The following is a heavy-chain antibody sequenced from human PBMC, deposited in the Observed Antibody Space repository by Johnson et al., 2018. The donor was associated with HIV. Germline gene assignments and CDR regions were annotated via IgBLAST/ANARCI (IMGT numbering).Heavy chain of an antibody. J-gene: IGHJ3*02. V-gene: IGHV3-30*02. D-gene: IGHD5-12*01. CDR1: GFTFSSYG. CDR2: IRYDGSNK. CDR3: AKVGLYSGYEYDAFDI. Sequence: QVQLVESGGGVVQPGRSLRLSCAASGFTFSSYGMHWVRQAPGKGLAWVAFIRYDGSNKYYADSVKGRFTISRDNSKNTLYLQMNSLRAEDTAVYYCAKVGLYSGYEYDAFDIWGQGTMVTVSS.